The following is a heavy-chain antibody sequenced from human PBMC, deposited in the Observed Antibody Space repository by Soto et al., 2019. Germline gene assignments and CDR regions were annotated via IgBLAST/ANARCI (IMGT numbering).Heavy chain of an antibody. J-gene: IGHJ6*02. D-gene: IGHD5-18*01. CDR2: IWYDGSTK. CDR3: ARDFILFTAMVIDYYGMDV. Sequence: PGGALRISCAASGFTFSSYGMHWVRPAPGKGLGWVAVIWYDGSTKYYADSVKGRFTIYRDNSKKPLYMKMNSLRADETAVYYCARDFILFTAMVIDYYGMDVWGQGTTVTVSS. CDR1: GFTFSSYG. V-gene: IGHV3-33*01.